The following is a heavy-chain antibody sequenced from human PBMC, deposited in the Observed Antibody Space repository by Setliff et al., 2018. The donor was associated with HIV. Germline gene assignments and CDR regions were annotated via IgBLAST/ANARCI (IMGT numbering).Heavy chain of an antibody. J-gene: IGHJ6*03. CDR2: IYTSGST. V-gene: IGHV4-61*09. CDR3: ARAGAIPSWAVSGLSNYYYMDV. CDR1: GGSISSGSYY. D-gene: IGHD6-19*01. Sequence: SETLSLTCTVSGGSISSGSYYWSWIRQPAGKGLEWIGHIYTSGSTNYNPSLKSRVTISVDTSKNHFSLKLTSVTAADTAVYYCARAGAIPSWAVSGLSNYYYMDVWGKGTTVTV.